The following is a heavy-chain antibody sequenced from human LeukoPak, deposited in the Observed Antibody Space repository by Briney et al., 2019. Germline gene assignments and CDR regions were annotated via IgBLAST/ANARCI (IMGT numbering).Heavy chain of an antibody. CDR1: GFTFSSYG. J-gene: IGHJ4*02. D-gene: IGHD3-22*01. CDR2: IRYDGSNK. Sequence: PGGSLRLSCAASGFTFSSYGMHWVRQAPGKGLEWVAFIRYDGSNKYYADSVKGRFTISRDNSKNTLYLQMNGLRAEDTAVYYCAKVAYDSSGYYYRGAFDYWGQGTLVTVSS. CDR3: AKVAYDSSGYYYRGAFDY. V-gene: IGHV3-30*02.